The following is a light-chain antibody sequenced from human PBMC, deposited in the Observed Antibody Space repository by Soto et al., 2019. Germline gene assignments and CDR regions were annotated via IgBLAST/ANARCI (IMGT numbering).Light chain of an antibody. CDR2: AAS. CDR1: ENIFKF. CDR3: YHSNTQSLT. V-gene: IGKV1-5*01. J-gene: IGKJ4*01. Sequence: DIQLIQSPATLSASVGDRITITCRASENIFKFLAWYQQRSGSAPNLLIYAASDLESGVQSRFSGSGSGTEFTLTIDNLQPDAVSTADCYHSNTQSLTCRGGPKV.